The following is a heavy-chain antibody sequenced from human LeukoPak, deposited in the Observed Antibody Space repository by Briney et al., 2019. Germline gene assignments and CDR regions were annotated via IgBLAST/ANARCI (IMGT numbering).Heavy chain of an antibody. Sequence: ASVKVSCKASGYTFTGYYMHWVRQAPGQGLEWMGRINPNSGGTNYAQKFQGRVTMTRDTSISTAYMELSRLRSDDTAVYYGARGGVPYCSSTSCSCEKYNWFDPWGQGTLVTVSS. V-gene: IGHV1-2*06. CDR1: GYTFTGYY. CDR2: INPNSGGT. J-gene: IGHJ5*02. CDR3: ARGGVPYCSSTSCSCEKYNWFDP. D-gene: IGHD2-2*01.